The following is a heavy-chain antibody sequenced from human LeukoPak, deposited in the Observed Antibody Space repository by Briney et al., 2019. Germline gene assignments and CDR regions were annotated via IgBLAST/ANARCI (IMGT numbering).Heavy chain of an antibody. CDR3: AKTGERDY. J-gene: IGHJ4*02. CDR1: GFTFSSYG. V-gene: IGHV3-30*02. D-gene: IGHD7-27*01. CDR2: IRYDGSNK. Sequence: TGGSLRLSCAASGFTFSSYGMHWVRQAPGKGLEWVAFIRYDGSNKYYADSVRGRFTISRDNAENSLYLQMNSLRDEDTAVYYCAKTGERDYWGRGTLVTVSS.